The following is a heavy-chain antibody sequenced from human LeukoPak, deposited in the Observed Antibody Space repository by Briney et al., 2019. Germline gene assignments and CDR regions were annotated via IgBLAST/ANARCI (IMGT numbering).Heavy chain of an antibody. V-gene: IGHV3-53*05. D-gene: IGHD3-9*01. Sequence: GGSLRLSCAASGFTVSSNYMSWVRQAPGKGLEWVSVIYSGGSTYYADSVKGRFTISRDNSKSTLYIQMNSPRSEDTAVYYCAREPQYYDILTGFRKNYYYYYYMDVWGKGTTVTVSS. CDR3: AREPQYYDILTGFRKNYYYYYYMDV. J-gene: IGHJ6*03. CDR2: IYSGGST. CDR1: GFTVSSNY.